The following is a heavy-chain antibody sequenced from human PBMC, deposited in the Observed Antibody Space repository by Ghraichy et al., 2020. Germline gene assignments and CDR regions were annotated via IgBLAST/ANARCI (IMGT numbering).Heavy chain of an antibody. D-gene: IGHD1-7*01. CDR2: ISGSGGST. CDR3: AKDGTGTTLYYYYGMDV. V-gene: IGHV3-23*01. CDR1: GFTFSSYA. J-gene: IGHJ6*02. Sequence: GGSLRLSCAASGFTFSSYAMSWVRQAPGKGLEWVSAISGSGGSTYYADSVKGRFTISRDNSKNTLYLQMNSLRAEDTAVYYCAKDGTGTTLYYYYGMDVWGQGTTVTVSS.